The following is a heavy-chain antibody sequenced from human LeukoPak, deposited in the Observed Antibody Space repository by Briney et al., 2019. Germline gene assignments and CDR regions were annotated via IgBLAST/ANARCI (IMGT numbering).Heavy chain of an antibody. J-gene: IGHJ5*02. CDR2: IYYSGST. V-gene: IGHV4-59*01. Sequence: SETLSLTCTVSGGSISSYYWSWTRQPPGKGLEWIGDIYYSGSTNYNPSLKSRVTISVDTSKNQFSLKLSSVTAADTAVYYCARELEYYDILTGYYPYNWFDPWGQGTLVTVSS. CDR3: ARELEYYDILTGYYPYNWFDP. CDR1: GGSISSYY. D-gene: IGHD3-9*01.